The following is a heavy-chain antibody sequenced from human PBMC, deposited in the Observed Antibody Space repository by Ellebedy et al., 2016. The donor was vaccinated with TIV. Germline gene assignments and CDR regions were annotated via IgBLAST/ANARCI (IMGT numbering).Heavy chain of an antibody. CDR1: GFTFSSYW. D-gene: IGHD5-12*01. CDR3: ARAGEYIVATSYYYGMDV. Sequence: PGGSLRLSCAASGFTFSSYWMHWVRQAPGKGLVWVSRINSDGSSTSYADSVKGRFTISRDNAKNTLYLQMNSLRAEDTAVYYCARAGEYIVATSYYYGMDVWGQGTTVTVSS. CDR2: INSDGSST. V-gene: IGHV3-74*01. J-gene: IGHJ6*02.